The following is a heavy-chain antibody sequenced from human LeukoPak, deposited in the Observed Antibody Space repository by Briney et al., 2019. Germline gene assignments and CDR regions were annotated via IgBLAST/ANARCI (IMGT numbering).Heavy chain of an antibody. V-gene: IGHV3-23*01. D-gene: IGHD2-2*01. J-gene: IGHJ4*02. Sequence: GGSLRLSCAASGFTFSSYGMSWVRQAPGKRLEWVSAISGSGGSTYYADSVKGRFTISRDNSKNTLYLQMNSLRAEDTAVYYCAKVFFSIVVVPAATFDYWGQGTLVTVSS. CDR2: ISGSGGST. CDR3: AKVFFSIVVVPAATFDY. CDR1: GFTFSSYG.